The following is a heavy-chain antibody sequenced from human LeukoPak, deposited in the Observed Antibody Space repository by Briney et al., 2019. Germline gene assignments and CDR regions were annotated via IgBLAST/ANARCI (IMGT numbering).Heavy chain of an antibody. V-gene: IGHV4-34*01. Sequence: SETLSLTCAVYGGSFSGYYWSWIRQPPGKGLEWIGEINHSGSTNYNPSLKSRVTISVDTSKNQFSLKLSSVTAADTAVYYCARSSLSGSYYTAFDIWGQGTMVTVSS. CDR2: INHSGST. CDR1: GGSFSGYY. D-gene: IGHD1-26*01. J-gene: IGHJ3*02. CDR3: ARSSLSGSYYTAFDI.